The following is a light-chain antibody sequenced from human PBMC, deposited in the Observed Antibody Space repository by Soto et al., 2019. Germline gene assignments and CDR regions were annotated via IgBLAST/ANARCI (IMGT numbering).Light chain of an antibody. CDR2: WAS. J-gene: IGKJ3*01. CDR1: QSVLYSSNNKNY. Sequence: DIVMTQSPDSLAVSLGERATINCKSSQSVLYSSNNKNYLAWYQQKPGQPPKLLIYWASTRESGVPDRFSGSGSGTDFTLTISSLQAEDVAVYYCQQYYSTPFTFGTGTKADIK. V-gene: IGKV4-1*01. CDR3: QQYYSTPFT.